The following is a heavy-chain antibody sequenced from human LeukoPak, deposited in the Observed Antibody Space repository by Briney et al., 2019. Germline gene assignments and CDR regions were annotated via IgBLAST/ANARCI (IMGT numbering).Heavy chain of an antibody. CDR3: TRRVAITGTPRAYFDY. Sequence: PSETLSLTCSVSGGSISGYYWSWIRQPPGKELEWIGYVYYSENTKYNPSLESRVTISLDTSKNQFSLWLNSVTTADTAVYFCTRRVAITGTPRAYFDYWGQGILATVSS. CDR2: VYYSENT. D-gene: IGHD1-20*01. V-gene: IGHV4-59*08. J-gene: IGHJ4*02. CDR1: GGSISGYY.